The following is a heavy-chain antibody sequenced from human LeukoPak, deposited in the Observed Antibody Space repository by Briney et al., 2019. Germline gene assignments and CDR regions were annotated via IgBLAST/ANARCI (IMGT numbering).Heavy chain of an antibody. CDR1: GFTFSSYG. D-gene: IGHD3-3*01. CDR2: ILYDGSNK. J-gene: IGHJ4*02. CDR3: AKDVPYDFWSARGGFDY. Sequence: LGGSLRLSCAASGFTFSSYGMHWVRRAPGKGLEWGAFILYDGSNKYYADSVKGRFTISRDNSKNTLYLQMNSLRAEDTAVYYCAKDVPYDFWSARGGFDYWGQGTLVTVSS. V-gene: IGHV3-30*02.